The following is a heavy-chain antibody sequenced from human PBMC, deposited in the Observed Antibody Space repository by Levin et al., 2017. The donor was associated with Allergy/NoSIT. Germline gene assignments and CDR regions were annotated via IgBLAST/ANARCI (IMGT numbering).Heavy chain of an antibody. D-gene: IGHD3-16*02. CDR3: AREDYDYLWGGYQRNYYFDY. Sequence: GGSLRLSCEASGFTFSSYWMSWVRRAPGKGLEWVANIKQEGSEKYYVDSVKGRFTISRDNAKNSLYLQMNSLRAEDTAVYYCAREDYDYLWGGYQRNYYFDYWGQGTLVTVSS. J-gene: IGHJ4*02. V-gene: IGHV3-7*01. CDR2: IKQEGSEK. CDR1: GFTFSSYW.